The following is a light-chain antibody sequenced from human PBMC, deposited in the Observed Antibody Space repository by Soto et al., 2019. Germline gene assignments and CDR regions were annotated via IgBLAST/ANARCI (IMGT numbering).Light chain of an antibody. Sequence: DVVMTQSPLSLPVTLGQPASISCRSSQSLVSSNGNTFLIWFQQRPGQSPRRLIYKVSNRDSAVPDRFTGSGSGTDFTLEISRVEAEDVGVYYCMQATHCPWTFGQGTKVEIK. CDR1: QSLVSSNGNTF. CDR3: MQATHCPWT. CDR2: KVS. J-gene: IGKJ1*01. V-gene: IGKV2-30*01.